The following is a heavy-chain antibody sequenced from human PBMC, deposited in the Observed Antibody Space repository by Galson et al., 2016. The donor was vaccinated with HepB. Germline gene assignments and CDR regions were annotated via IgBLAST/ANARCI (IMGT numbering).Heavy chain of an antibody. D-gene: IGHD4-11*01. CDR1: GFIFSDYM. Sequence: SLRLSCAASGFIFSDYMMTWVRQAPGKGLEWVTSIIRHEPDTYYVDSVRGRFTISRDNAKNSLCLQMNNLRAEDTAVYYCARDNDYKIDFWGQGTLVTVSS. V-gene: IGHV3-7*01. CDR3: ARDNDYKIDF. J-gene: IGHJ4*02. CDR2: IIRHEPDT.